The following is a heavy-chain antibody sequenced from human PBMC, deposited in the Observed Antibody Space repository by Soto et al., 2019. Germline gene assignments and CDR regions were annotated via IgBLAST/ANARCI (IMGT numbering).Heavy chain of an antibody. CDR1: GYTFTSYG. D-gene: IGHD6-13*01. Sequence: QVQLVQSGVEVKKPGASVKVSCKASGYTFTSYGISWVRQAPGQGLEWMGWISPYNGNTNYAQKLKGRVTKTXXTXTXXGNMERRRLRSDDTAVYYCAREWSSRAAAGTEGDYGGQGTLVTGSA. J-gene: IGHJ4*02. CDR3: AREWSSRAAAGTEGDY. CDR2: ISPYNGNT. V-gene: IGHV1-18*01.